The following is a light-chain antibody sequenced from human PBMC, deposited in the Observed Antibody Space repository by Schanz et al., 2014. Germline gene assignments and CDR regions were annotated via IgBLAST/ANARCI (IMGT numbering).Light chain of an antibody. CDR1: SGDVGTYNL. V-gene: IGLV2-14*02. CDR3: SSYTSTTTSHV. J-gene: IGLJ1*01. CDR2: EVT. Sequence: QSALTHPASVSGSPGQSITISCTGTSGDVGTYNLVSWYQQHPGKAPKVMIYEVTKRPSGVPGRFSGSKSGNTASLTISGLQAEDEADYYCSSYTSTTTSHVFGTGTKLTVL.